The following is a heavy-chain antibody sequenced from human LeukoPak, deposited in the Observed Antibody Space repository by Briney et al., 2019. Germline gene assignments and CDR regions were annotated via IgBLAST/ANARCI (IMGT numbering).Heavy chain of an antibody. CDR2: IYDSGST. Sequence: PSETLSLTCTVSGGSISRYYWSWIRQPPGKGLEWIGNIYDSGSTNYNPSLKSRVTTSVDTSKNQFSLNLSSVTAADTAVYYCARAGSGWSRDGFDYWGQGTLVTVSS. CDR3: ARAGSGWSRDGFDY. V-gene: IGHV4-59*01. J-gene: IGHJ4*02. CDR1: GGSISRYY. D-gene: IGHD6-19*01.